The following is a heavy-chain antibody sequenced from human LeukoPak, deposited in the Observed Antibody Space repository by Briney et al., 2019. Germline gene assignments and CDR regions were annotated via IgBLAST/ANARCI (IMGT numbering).Heavy chain of an antibody. CDR2: IYTSGST. V-gene: IGHV4-61*02. Sequence: SETLSLTCTVSGGSISSGSYYWSWIRQPAGKGLEWIGRIYTSGSTNYNPSLKSRVTISVDTSKNQFSLKLSSGTAADTAVYYCARDLYYYDSSGYYLWGFDIWGQGTMVTVSS. J-gene: IGHJ3*02. CDR3: ARDLYYYDSSGYYLWGFDI. CDR1: GGSISSGSYY. D-gene: IGHD3-22*01.